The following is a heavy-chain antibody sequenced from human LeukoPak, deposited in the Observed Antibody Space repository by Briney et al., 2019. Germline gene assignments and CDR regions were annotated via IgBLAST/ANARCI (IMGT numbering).Heavy chain of an antibody. CDR2: IYHSGRT. Sequence: PSETPSLTPAVHGGSLSASYLSWRRQPPGKGLEWSGEIYHSGRTNNNPSLTSRVTISVQTSKNQFSLKLSSVTTADTAVYYCARLISGRGSGSHYTPRAKPHYYYYYMDVWGKGTTVTISS. CDR3: ARLISGRGSGSHYTPRAKPHYYYYYMDV. J-gene: IGHJ6*03. V-gene: IGHV4-34*01. D-gene: IGHD3-10*01. CDR1: GGSLSASY.